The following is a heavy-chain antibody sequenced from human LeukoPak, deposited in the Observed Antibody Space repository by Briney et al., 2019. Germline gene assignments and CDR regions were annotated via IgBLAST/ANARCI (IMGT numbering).Heavy chain of an antibody. CDR3: ARVFVVPAAMGYFDY. D-gene: IGHD2-2*01. CDR1: GYTFTSYG. CDR2: IGAYNGNT. V-gene: IGHV1-18*01. Sequence: ASVKVSCKASGYTFTSYGISWVRQAPGQGLEWMGWIGAYNGNTNYAQKLQGRVTMTTDTSTSTAYMELRSLRSDDTAVYYCARVFVVPAAMGYFDYWGQGTLVTVSS. J-gene: IGHJ4*02.